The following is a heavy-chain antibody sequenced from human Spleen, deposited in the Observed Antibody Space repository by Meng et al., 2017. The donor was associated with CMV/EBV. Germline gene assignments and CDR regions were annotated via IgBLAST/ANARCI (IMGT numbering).Heavy chain of an antibody. Sequence: GSLRLSCTLSGGSISSYYWSWIRQPPGKGLEWIGNIYYSGSANYNPSLKSPGTMSVDTSKDQFSLKLSSVTAADTAVYYCARAAARTIFDHWGQGTLVTVSS. CDR2: IYYSGSA. V-gene: IGHV4-59*01. J-gene: IGHJ4*02. CDR3: ARAAARTIFDH. D-gene: IGHD6-6*01. CDR1: GGSISSYY.